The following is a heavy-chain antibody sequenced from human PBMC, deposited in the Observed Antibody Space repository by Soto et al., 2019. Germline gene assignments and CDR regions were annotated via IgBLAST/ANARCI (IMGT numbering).Heavy chain of an antibody. D-gene: IGHD3-10*01. CDR3: AGGLRTGNYGMDV. CDR1: GGTFNNYA. Sequence: QVQLVQSGAVVKKPGSSVTVSCSASGGTFNNYAINWIRQAPGQGLEWMGGIIPMFGTSSYARRFQGRVTITADESTITAYLELSGLRSEDTAVYFCAGGLRTGNYGMDVWGQGTTVTVSS. CDR2: IIPMFGTS. J-gene: IGHJ6*02. V-gene: IGHV1-69*12.